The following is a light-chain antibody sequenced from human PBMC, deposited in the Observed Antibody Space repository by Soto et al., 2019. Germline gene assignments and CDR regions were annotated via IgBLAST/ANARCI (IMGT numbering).Light chain of an antibody. CDR3: SSYTTSSTVA. CDR1: SSDIGGYNY. J-gene: IGLJ2*01. V-gene: IGLV2-14*01. CDR2: EVS. Sequence: QSALTQSASVSVSPGQSITISCTGTSSDIGGYNYVSWYQQHPDKAPKLMIFEVSNWPSGVSNRFSGSKSGNTASLTISGLLPEDEADYYCSSYTTSSTVAFGGGTKVTVL.